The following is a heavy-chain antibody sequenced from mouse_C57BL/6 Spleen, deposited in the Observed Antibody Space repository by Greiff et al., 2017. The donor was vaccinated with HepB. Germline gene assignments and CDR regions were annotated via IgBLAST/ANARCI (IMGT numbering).Heavy chain of an antibody. CDR1: GYTFTDYY. J-gene: IGHJ2*01. Sequence: QVQLKQSGAELVRPGASVKLSCKASGYTFTDYYINWVKQRPGQGLEWIARIYPGSGNTYYNEKFKGKATLTAEKSSSTAYMQLSSLTSEDSAVYFCARSLSYGSFDYWGQGTTLTVSS. D-gene: IGHD1-1*01. CDR3: ARSLSYGSFDY. CDR2: IYPGSGNT. V-gene: IGHV1-76*01.